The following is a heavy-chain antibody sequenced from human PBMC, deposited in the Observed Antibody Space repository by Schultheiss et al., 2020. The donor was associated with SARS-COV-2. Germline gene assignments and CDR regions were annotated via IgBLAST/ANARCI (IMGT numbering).Heavy chain of an antibody. CDR3: ARSYDYVWGSYRPKGFDY. CDR2: ISYDGSNK. J-gene: IGHJ4*02. V-gene: IGHV3-30*04. D-gene: IGHD3-16*02. CDR1: ESTFSHFA. Sequence: GESLKISCVASESTFSHFAMHWVRQAPGKGLEWVAVISYDGSNKYYADSVKGRFTISRDNSKNTLYLQMNSLRAEDTAVYYCARSYDYVWGSYRPKGFDYWGQGTLVTVSS.